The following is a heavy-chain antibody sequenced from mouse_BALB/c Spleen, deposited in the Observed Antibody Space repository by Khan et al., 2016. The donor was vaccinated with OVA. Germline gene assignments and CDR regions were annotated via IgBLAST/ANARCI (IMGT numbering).Heavy chain of an antibody. CDR2: IYPGSGST. D-gene: IGHD1-1*01. CDR3: ARSGYGSLGY. J-gene: IGHJ2*01. V-gene: IGHV1-77*01. CDR1: GYTFTDYI. Sequence: QVRLQQSGPVLVKPGASVKMSCKASGYTFTDYIINWVRQRTGQGLEWIGQIYPGSGSTYYNEKFKGKATLTADKSSNTAYMQLRSLTSEDSAVYFGARSGYGSLGYWGQGTTLTVSA.